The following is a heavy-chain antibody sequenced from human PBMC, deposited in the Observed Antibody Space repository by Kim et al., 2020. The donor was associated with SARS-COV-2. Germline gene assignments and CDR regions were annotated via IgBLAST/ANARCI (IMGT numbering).Heavy chain of an antibody. V-gene: IGHV1-69*13. CDR1: GGTFSSYA. D-gene: IGHD3-22*01. CDR2: IIPIFGTA. Sequence: SVKVSCKASGGTFSSYAISWVRQAPGQGLEWMGGIIPIFGTANYAQKFQGRVTITADESTSTAYMELSSLRTEDTAVYYCARWGENSDYYDSSGPDAFDIWGQGTMVTVSS. CDR3: ARWGENSDYYDSSGPDAFDI. J-gene: IGHJ3*02.